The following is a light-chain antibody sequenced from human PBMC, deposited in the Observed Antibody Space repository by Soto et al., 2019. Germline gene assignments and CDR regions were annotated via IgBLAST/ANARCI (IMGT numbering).Light chain of an antibody. J-gene: IGLJ2*01. Sequence: QSVLTQPPSASGTPGQRVTISCSGSSSNIGSNTVNWYQQLPGSAPKLLMYSTNQRPSGVPDRFSGSKSGTSASLAISGLQSEDEADYYCAAWDGSLNVVLFGGGTQLTV. CDR1: SSNIGSNT. CDR2: STN. V-gene: IGLV1-44*01. CDR3: AAWDGSLNVVL.